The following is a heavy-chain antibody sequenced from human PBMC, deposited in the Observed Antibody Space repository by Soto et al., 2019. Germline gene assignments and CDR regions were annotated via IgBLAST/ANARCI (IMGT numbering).Heavy chain of an antibody. CDR3: EAGRPGGYYGMDV. CDR2: IDPSDSYT. J-gene: IGHJ6*02. D-gene: IGHD6-6*01. Sequence: ESLKFSLNGSGYSFTSYWISWVRQMPGKGLEWMGRIDPSDSYTNYSPSFQGHVTISADKSISTAYLQWSSLKASDTAMYYCEAGRPGGYYGMDVWGQGTTVTVSS. CDR1: GYSFTSYW. V-gene: IGHV5-10-1*01.